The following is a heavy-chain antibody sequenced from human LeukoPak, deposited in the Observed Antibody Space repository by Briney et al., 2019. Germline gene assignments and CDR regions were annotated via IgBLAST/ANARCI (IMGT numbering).Heavy chain of an antibody. J-gene: IGHJ4*02. CDR1: GGSFSGYY. D-gene: IGHD5-18*01. V-gene: IGHV4-34*01. CDR2: INHSGST. Sequence: PSETMSPTCAVYGGSFSGYYWSWIRQPPGKGLEWIGEINHSGSTNYNPSLKSRVTISVDTSKNQFSLKLSSVTAADTAVYYCARGGYSYGYEGSSSWYTCFDYWGQGTLVTVSS. CDR3: ARGGYSYGYEGSSSWYTCFDY.